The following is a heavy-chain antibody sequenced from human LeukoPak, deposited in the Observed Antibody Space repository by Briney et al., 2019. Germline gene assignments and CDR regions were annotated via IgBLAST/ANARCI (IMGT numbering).Heavy chain of an antibody. CDR1: GFTFSSYA. V-gene: IGHV3-23*01. D-gene: IGHD4-11*01. CDR2: ISGSGGST. CDR3: AKNARVTPRPDYFDY. Sequence: GGSLRLSCAASGFTFSSYAMSWLRQAPGKGLEWVSAISGSGGSTYYADSVKGRFTISRDNSKNTLYLQMNSLRAEDTAVYYCAKNARVTPRPDYFDYWGQGTLVTVSS. J-gene: IGHJ4*02.